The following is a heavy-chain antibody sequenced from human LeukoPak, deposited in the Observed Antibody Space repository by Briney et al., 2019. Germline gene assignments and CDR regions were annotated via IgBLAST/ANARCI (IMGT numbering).Heavy chain of an antibody. CDR1: GGSXSGYY. CDR3: ARGRLYYYYDSSGYYPVSFDY. Sequence: SETLSLTCAVYGGSXSGYYWSWIRQPPGKGLEWIGEINHSGSTNYNPSLKSRVTISVDTSKNQFSLKLSSVTAADTAVYYCARGRLYYYYDSSGYYPVSFDYWGQGTLVTVSS. J-gene: IGHJ4*02. D-gene: IGHD3-22*01. CDR2: INHSGST. V-gene: IGHV4-34*01.